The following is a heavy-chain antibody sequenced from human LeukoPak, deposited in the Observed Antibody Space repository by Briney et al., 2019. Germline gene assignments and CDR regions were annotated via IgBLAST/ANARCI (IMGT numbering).Heavy chain of an antibody. CDR2: IYYTGST. CDR3: ARVGCATQRRVLSAVTIPTAGAFDV. J-gene: IGHJ3*01. D-gene: IGHD4-17*01. CDR1: GGSISSSSYY. Sequence: SETLSLTCTVSGGSISSSSYYWGWIRQPPVKGLEWIGSIYYTGSTYYNPSLKSRVTISVDTSKKQFSLRLSSVTAADTAVYYCARVGCATQRRVLSAVTIPTAGAFDVWGQGTLVAVSS. V-gene: IGHV4-39*07.